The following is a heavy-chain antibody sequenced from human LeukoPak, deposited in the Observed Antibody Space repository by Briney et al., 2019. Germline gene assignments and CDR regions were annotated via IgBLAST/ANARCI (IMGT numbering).Heavy chain of an antibody. CDR3: ARVPPYRYSYGPFDY. V-gene: IGHV1-2*06. CDR2: NNPNSGGT. D-gene: IGHD5-18*01. Sequence: ASVKVSCKASGYTFTGYYMHGVRQAPGQGVEWRGRNNPNSGGTNYAQNFQGRVTMTRDTSISTAYMELSRLRSDDTAVYYCARVPPYRYSYGPFDYWGQGTLVTASS. J-gene: IGHJ4*02. CDR1: GYTFTGYY.